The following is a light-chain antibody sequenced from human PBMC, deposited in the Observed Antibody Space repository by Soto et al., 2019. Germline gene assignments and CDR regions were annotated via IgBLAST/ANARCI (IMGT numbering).Light chain of an antibody. Sequence: QSVLTQPPSVSRAPGQRVTISCTGSSSNIGAVYDVHWYQQLPGTGPKLLIYGNNNRPSGVPDRFSGSKSGTSASLAITGLQAEDEADYYCQSYDTSPGLVFGGGTKLTVL. J-gene: IGLJ2*01. V-gene: IGLV1-40*01. CDR2: GNN. CDR3: QSYDTSPGLV. CDR1: SSNIGAVYD.